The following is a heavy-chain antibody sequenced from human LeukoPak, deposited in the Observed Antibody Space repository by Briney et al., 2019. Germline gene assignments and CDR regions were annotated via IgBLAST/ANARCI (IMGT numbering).Heavy chain of an antibody. CDR2: INHSGST. D-gene: IGHD3-10*01. Sequence: SETLSLTCAVYGGSFSGYYWSWIRQPPGKGLEWIGEINHSGSTNYNPSLKSRVTISVDTSKNQFSLKLSSVTAADTAVYYCARGVPPYYYGSGSFKGSYYHGMDVWGQGTTVTVSS. CDR1: GGSFSGYY. CDR3: ARGVPPYYYGSGSFKGSYYHGMDV. V-gene: IGHV4-34*01. J-gene: IGHJ6*02.